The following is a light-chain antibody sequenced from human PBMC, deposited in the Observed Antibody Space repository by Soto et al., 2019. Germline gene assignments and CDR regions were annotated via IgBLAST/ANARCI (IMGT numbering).Light chain of an antibody. J-gene: IGLJ1*01. Sequence: QSALTQPASVSGSPGQSITISCTGTSSDIGGYNYVSWYQQHPGKAPKLIIYEVNNRPSGVSNRFSGSKSANTASLTISGLQAEDEADYYCASFTTSSTLVFGTGTKLTVL. CDR2: EVN. V-gene: IGLV2-14*01. CDR3: ASFTTSSTLV. CDR1: SSDIGGYNY.